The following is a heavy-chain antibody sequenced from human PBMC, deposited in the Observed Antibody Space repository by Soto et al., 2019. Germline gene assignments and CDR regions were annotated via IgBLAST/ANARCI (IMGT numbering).Heavy chain of an antibody. J-gene: IGHJ5*02. D-gene: IGHD3-10*01. Sequence: PSETLSLTCTVSGGSISSGGYYWSWIRQHPGKGLEWIGYIYYSGSTYYNPSLKSRVTISVDTSKNQFSLKLSSVTAADTAVYYCARDRGTFGEFQTASFDPWGQGTLVTVSS. CDR1: GGSISSGGYY. V-gene: IGHV4-31*03. CDR2: IYYSGST. CDR3: ARDRGTFGEFQTASFDP.